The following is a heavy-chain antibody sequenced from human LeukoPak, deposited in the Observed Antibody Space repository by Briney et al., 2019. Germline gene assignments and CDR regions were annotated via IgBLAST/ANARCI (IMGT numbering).Heavy chain of an antibody. V-gene: IGHV4-39*01. CDR2: IYYSGDA. J-gene: IGHJ4*02. CDR1: GGSITSSSHY. CDR3: ARAVTYYYDSSGYPV. D-gene: IGHD3-22*01. Sequence: SETLSLTCSVSGGSITSSSHYWGWIRQPPGRGLEWIASIYYSGDAYYNPTLKSRVTTSVNTSKNQFSLKLSSVTAADTAVYYCARAVTYYYDSSGYPVWGQGTLVTVSS.